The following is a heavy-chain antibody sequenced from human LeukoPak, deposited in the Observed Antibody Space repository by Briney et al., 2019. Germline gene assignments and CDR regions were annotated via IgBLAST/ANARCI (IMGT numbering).Heavy chain of an antibody. CDR3: ARIRLRAFDI. D-gene: IGHD4-17*01. CDR1: GFIFSDYW. J-gene: IGHJ3*02. CDR2: IKQDGNEQ. V-gene: IGHV3-7*05. Sequence: AQSLRLSCAASGFIFSDYWMGWVRQAPGKGLEWPAKIKQDGNEQYYGDSVKGRFTISRNNAKNSLYLQINSLRAEDTAMYYCARIRLRAFDIGGQGTMVTVS.